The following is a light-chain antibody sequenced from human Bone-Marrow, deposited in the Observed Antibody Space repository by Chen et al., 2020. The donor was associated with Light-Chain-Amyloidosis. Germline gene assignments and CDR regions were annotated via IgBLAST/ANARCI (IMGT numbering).Light chain of an antibody. J-gene: IGLJ3*02. CDR2: EDD. V-gene: IGLV6-57*01. CDR1: SGSIATNY. Sequence: NFLLTSPHSVSESPGKTVIISCTRSSGSIATNYVQWYQQRPGSSPTTVIYEDDQRPSGVPEGFSGSIDRAANASTLTISGLKTEDEADYYCQSYQGSSQGVFGGGTKLTVL. CDR3: QSYQGSSQGV.